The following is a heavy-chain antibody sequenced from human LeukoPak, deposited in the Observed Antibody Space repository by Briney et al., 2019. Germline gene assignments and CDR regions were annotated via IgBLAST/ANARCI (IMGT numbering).Heavy chain of an antibody. CDR1: GDSISSSSYY. V-gene: IGHV4-39*01. D-gene: IGHD3-22*01. J-gene: IGHJ5*02. Sequence: PSETLSLTCTVSGDSISSSSYYWGWIRQPPGKGLEWIGSIYYSGSTYYNPSLKSRVTISVDTSKNQFSLKLSSVTAADTAVYYCARHRHYYDSSGYDDWFDPWGQGTLVTVSS. CDR3: ARHRHYYDSSGYDDWFDP. CDR2: IYYSGST.